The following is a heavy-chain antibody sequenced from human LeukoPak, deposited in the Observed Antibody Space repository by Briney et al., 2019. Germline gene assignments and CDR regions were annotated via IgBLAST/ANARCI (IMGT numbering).Heavy chain of an antibody. V-gene: IGHV3-23*01. CDR1: GFSFSSYA. CDR2: ISGSGDNT. Sequence: HPGGSLRLSCAASGFSFSSYAMSWVRQAPGKGLEWVSSISGSGDNTYYAESVKGQFTISRDNSKNTLFLQMNSLRAEDTAVFYCAKRSGYTTGWFFDFWGQGTLVTVSS. J-gene: IGHJ4*02. CDR3: AKRSGYTTGWFFDF. D-gene: IGHD6-19*01.